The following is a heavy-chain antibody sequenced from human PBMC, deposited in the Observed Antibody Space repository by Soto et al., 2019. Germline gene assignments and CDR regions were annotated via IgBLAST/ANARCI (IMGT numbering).Heavy chain of an antibody. CDR1: GFTFTSSA. D-gene: IGHD3-3*01. CDR3: ARVMYYDFWSGYDY. J-gene: IGHJ4*02. CDR2: IVVGSGNT. Sequence: GASVKVSCKASGFTFTSSAVQWVRQARGQRLEWIGWIVVGSGNTNYAQKFQERVTITRDMSTSTAYMELRSLRSDDTAVYYCARVMYYDFWSGYDYWGQGTLVTVSS. V-gene: IGHV1-58*01.